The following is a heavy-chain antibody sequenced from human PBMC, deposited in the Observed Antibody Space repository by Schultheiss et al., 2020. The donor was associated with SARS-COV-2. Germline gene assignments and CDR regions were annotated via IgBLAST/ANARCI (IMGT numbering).Heavy chain of an antibody. V-gene: IGHV4-31*03. CDR2: IYYSGST. Sequence: SETLSLTCTVSGGSISSGGYYWSWIRQHPGKGLEWIGYIYYSGSTYYNPSLKSRVTISVDTSKNQFSLKLSSVTAADTAVYYCARVGGDRLEFGGMDVWGQGTTVTVSS. D-gene: IGHD3-10*01. J-gene: IGHJ6*02. CDR3: ARVGGDRLEFGGMDV. CDR1: GGSISSGGYY.